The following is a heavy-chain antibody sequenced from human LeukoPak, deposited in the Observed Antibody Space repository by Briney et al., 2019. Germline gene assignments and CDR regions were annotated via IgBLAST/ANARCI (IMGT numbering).Heavy chain of an antibody. CDR2: INSDGSSI. D-gene: IGHD6-19*01. J-gene: IGHJ4*02. CDR1: GFTFSSHW. CDR3: ARRVSSGGSFDY. V-gene: IGHV3-74*01. Sequence: GGSLRLSCAASGFTFSSHWMHWVRQAPGKGLVWVSRINSDGSSISYADSVKGRFTISRDNAKNTLYLQMNSLRAEDTAVYYCARRVSSGGSFDYWGQGTLVTVSS.